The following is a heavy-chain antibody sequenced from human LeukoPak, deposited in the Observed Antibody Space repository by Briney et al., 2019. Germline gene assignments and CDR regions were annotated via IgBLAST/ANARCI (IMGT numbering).Heavy chain of an antibody. Sequence: GGSLRLSCAASGFTFSSYGMHWVRQAPGKGLEWVAVISYDGSNKYYADSVKGRFTISRDNSKNTLYLQMNSLRAEDTAVYYCAKDQYRYFDWLSHFDYWGQGTLVTVSS. CDR2: ISYDGSNK. D-gene: IGHD3-9*01. CDR3: AKDQYRYFDWLSHFDY. CDR1: GFTFSSYG. V-gene: IGHV3-30*18. J-gene: IGHJ4*02.